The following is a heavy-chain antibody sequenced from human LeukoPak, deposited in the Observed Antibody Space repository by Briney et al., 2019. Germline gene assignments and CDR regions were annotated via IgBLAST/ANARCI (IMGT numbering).Heavy chain of an antibody. D-gene: IGHD1-26*01. CDR2: IHYTGRT. V-gene: IGHV4-39*01. CDR1: GGSISNNIYY. J-gene: IGHJ4*02. Sequence: SETLSLTCTVSGGSISNNIYYWAWIRQPPGKGLEWIGSIHYTGRTYQNPFPKSRVTISVDTSKNRFSLKLNSVTAADTAVYYCATIVVGATTPFDFWGQGTLVTVSS. CDR3: ATIVVGATTPFDF.